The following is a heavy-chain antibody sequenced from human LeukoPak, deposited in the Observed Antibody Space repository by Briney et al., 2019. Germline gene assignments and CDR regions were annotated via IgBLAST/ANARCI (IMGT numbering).Heavy chain of an antibody. D-gene: IGHD1-26*01. V-gene: IGHV3-23*01. CDR1: GFSFSSYA. CDR2: ISGSGSST. CDR3: TTESGSYNY. Sequence: GGSLRLSCAASGFSFSSYAMTWVRQAPGKGLEWVSGISGSGSSTYYADSVKGRFTISRDNSKNTLSLQVNSLKTEDTAVYYCTTESGSYNYWGQGTLVTVSS. J-gene: IGHJ4*02.